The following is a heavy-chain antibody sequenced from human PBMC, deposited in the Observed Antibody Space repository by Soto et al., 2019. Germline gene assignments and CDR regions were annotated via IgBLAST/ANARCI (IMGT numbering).Heavy chain of an antibody. CDR3: ARGIAAAGTVAFDI. CDR1: GGTFSSYT. J-gene: IGHJ3*02. CDR2: IIPILGIA. V-gene: IGHV1-69*02. Sequence: QVQLVQSGAEVKKPGSSVKVSCKASGGTFSSYTISWVRQAPGQGLEWMGRIIPILGIANYAQKFQGRVTXXAXKXKSTAYMERSSLRSEDTAVYYCARGIAAAGTVAFDIWGQGTMVTVSS. D-gene: IGHD6-13*01.